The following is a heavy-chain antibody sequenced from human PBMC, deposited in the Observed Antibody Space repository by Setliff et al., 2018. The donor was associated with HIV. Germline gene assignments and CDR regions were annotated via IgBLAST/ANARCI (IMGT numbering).Heavy chain of an antibody. CDR3: ARDLMVVAAYYYYYGMDV. J-gene: IGHJ6*02. Sequence: SCAASGFTFSSYAMHWVRQAPGKGLEWVAVISYDGSNKYYADSVKGRFTISRDNSKNTLYLQMNSLRAEDTAVYYCARDLMVVAAYYYYYGMDVWGQGTTVTVSS. V-gene: IGHV3-30-3*01. D-gene: IGHD2-15*01. CDR1: GFTFSSYA. CDR2: ISYDGSNK.